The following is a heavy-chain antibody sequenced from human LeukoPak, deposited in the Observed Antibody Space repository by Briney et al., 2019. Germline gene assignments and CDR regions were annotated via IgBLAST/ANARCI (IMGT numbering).Heavy chain of an antibody. CDR2: IKRDGSEK. Sequence: PGVSLRLSCAASGFTFSTYWMSWVRQAPGKGLECVANIKRDGSEKYYVDSVKGRFTIFRDAAKSSLYLQMNSLRAEDTAVYFCARVYTGNRWHFDYWGQGTLVTVSS. CDR1: GFTFSTYW. V-gene: IGHV3-7*03. CDR3: ARVYTGNRWHFDY. J-gene: IGHJ4*02. D-gene: IGHD2-2*02.